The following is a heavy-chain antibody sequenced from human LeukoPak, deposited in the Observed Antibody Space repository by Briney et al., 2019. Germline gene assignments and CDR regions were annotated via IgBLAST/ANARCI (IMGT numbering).Heavy chain of an antibody. Sequence: ASVKVSCKASGYTFTSYHMHWVRQAPGQGLEWMGIINPSGGTTNYAQKFRGRVTMTRDMSTSTVYMELSSLRSDDTAVYYCARGSSYGFSMGYWGQGTLVTVSS. J-gene: IGHJ4*02. CDR1: GYTFTSYH. CDR3: ARGSSYGFSMGY. CDR2: INPSGGTT. V-gene: IGHV1-46*01. D-gene: IGHD5-18*01.